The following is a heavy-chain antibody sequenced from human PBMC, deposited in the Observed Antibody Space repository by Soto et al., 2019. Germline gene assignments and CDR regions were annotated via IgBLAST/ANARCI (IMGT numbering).Heavy chain of an antibody. J-gene: IGHJ5*02. V-gene: IGHV4-39*02. D-gene: IGHD4-4*01. CDR3: ATEGTTVTTAWFDP. Sequence: TSETLSLTCTVSGGSISSSSYYWGWIRQPPGKGLEWIGSIYYSGSTYYNPSLKSRVTISVDTSKNQFSLKLSSVTAADTAVYYCATEGTTVTTAWFDPWGQGTLVTVSS. CDR1: GGSISSSSYY. CDR2: IYYSGST.